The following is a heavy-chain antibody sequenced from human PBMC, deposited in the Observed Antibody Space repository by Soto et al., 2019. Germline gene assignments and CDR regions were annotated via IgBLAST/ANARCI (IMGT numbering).Heavy chain of an antibody. CDR3: AYTNWNVQLY. Sequence: QITLKESGPTLVKPTQTLTLTCTFSGFSLSTNGVGVGWIRQPPGKALEWLALIYWDDDKRYSPSLKSRLTITKHPSKHQVLRTITNVDPLDTATYYCAYTNWNVQLYGGQGALVTVTS. CDR1: GFSLSTNGVG. J-gene: IGHJ4*02. CDR2: IYWDDDK. D-gene: IGHD1-1*01. V-gene: IGHV2-5*02.